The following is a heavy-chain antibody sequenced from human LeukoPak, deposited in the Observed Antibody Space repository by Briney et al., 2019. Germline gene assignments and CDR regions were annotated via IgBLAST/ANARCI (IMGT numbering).Heavy chain of an antibody. CDR2: IIPIFGIA. D-gene: IGHD3-22*01. V-gene: IGHV1-69*04. J-gene: IGHJ4*02. Sequence: GSSVKVSCKASGGTFSSYAISWVRQAPGQGLEWMGRIIPIFGIANYAQKFQGRVTITADKSTSTAYMELSSLRSGDTAVYYCARGQPYYYDSSGYYSGNDFDYWGQGTLVTVSS. CDR3: ARGQPYYYDSSGYYSGNDFDY. CDR1: GGTFSSYA.